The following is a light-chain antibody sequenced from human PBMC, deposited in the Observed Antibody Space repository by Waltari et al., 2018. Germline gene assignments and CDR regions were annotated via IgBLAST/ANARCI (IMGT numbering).Light chain of an antibody. J-gene: IGKJ2*03. V-gene: IGKV3-20*01. CDR3: QQSGTSHS. Sequence: ILLTQSPGPLSLSPGDRATLSCWANQTVRSNYLAWYQQKPGQAARLLSYGASTRATGIPDRFSGSGSGTDFTLTIDRLEPEDVAVYYCQQSGTSHSFGQGTKLEI. CDR1: QTVRSNY. CDR2: GAS.